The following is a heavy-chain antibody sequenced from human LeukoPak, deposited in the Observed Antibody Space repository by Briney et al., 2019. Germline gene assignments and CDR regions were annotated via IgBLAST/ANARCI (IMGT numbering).Heavy chain of an antibody. CDR2: ISSDGRIQ. CDR1: GFTFSSYA. D-gene: IGHD6-6*01. J-gene: IGHJ4*02. Sequence: GSLRLSCAASGFTFSSYAMSWVRQAPGKGLEWVAFISSDGRIQYYAYSVKGRFTISRDNSKNTLFLQMNGLRDEDTAVYYCDPHDSASQFWGQGTLVTVSS. CDR3: DPHDSASQF. V-gene: IGHV3-30*04.